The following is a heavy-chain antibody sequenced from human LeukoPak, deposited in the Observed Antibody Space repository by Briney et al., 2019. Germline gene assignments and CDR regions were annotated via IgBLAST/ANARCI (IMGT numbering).Heavy chain of an antibody. Sequence: SQTLTLTCTVSSDSISSRGYYWSRIRQHPGKGLEWIGYIYYSGASYYNPSLRSRITISVDTSKNQFSLKLSSVTAADTAVYYCARGAARSLSETSSDYYYFDYGMHVWGQGTTVTVSS. D-gene: IGHD6-6*01. J-gene: IGHJ6*02. CDR3: ARGAARSLSETSSDYYYFDYGMHV. V-gene: IGHV4-31*03. CDR1: SDSISSRGYY. CDR2: IYYSGAS.